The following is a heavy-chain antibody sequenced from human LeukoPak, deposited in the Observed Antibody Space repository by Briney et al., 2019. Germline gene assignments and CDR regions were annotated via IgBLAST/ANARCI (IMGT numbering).Heavy chain of an antibody. V-gene: IGHV1-46*01. Sequence: ASVKVSCKASGYTFTSYYMHWVRQAPGQGLEWMGIINPSGGSTSYAQKFQGRVTITADESTSTAYMELSSLRSEDTAVYYCARNSLYYYDSSGNFDYWGQGTLVTVSS. CDR3: ARNSLYYYDSSGNFDY. CDR2: INPSGGST. CDR1: GYTFTSYY. J-gene: IGHJ4*02. D-gene: IGHD3-22*01.